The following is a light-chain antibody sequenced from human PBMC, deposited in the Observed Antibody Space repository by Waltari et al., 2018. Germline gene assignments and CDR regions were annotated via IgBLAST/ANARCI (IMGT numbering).Light chain of an antibody. CDR1: KSNIGSDA. CDR2: NNY. Sequence: QSVLTQAPSASGTPGQRVTIPCSGSKSNIGSDAVNWYQQFPGAAPKLLIYNNYQRPSGVPDRFSASKSGTSASLVITGLQSDDEADYYCAVWDDTLNGPVFGGGTKLTVL. CDR3: AVWDDTLNGPV. J-gene: IGLJ2*01. V-gene: IGLV1-44*01.